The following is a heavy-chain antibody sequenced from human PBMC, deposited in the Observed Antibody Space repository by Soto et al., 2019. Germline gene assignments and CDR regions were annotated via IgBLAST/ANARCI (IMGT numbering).Heavy chain of an antibody. Sequence: SGPTLVNPTQTLTLTCTLSGFSLSTSGVGVGWIRQPPGKAPEWLALIYWNDDKRYTSSLNSRLTITKDTSKDQVVLTMTNMDPTDTATYYCARRTNDILTGYYSPGYFDYWGQGTLVT. CDR2: IYWNDDK. D-gene: IGHD3-9*01. CDR3: ARRTNDILTGYYSPGYFDY. J-gene: IGHJ4*02. V-gene: IGHV2-5*01. CDR1: GFSLSTSGVG.